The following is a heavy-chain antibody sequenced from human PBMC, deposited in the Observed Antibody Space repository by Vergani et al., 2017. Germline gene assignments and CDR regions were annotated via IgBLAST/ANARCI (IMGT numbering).Heavy chain of an antibody. Sequence: EVQLLESGGGLVQPGGSLRLSCAASGFNFSTYAMTWVRQAPGKGLEWVSTISSDGGSTYYADSVKGRFTISRDNSKKTLSLQMNSLTAEDTSIYYCAGPQGTSAYYVGGFDYWGQGFLVTVSS. D-gene: IGHD3-22*01. CDR1: GFNFSTYA. J-gene: IGHJ4*02. CDR2: ISSDGGST. V-gene: IGHV3-23*01. CDR3: AGPQGTSAYYVGGFDY.